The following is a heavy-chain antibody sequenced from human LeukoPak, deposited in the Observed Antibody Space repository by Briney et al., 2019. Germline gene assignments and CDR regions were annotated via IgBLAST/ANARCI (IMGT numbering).Heavy chain of an antibody. V-gene: IGHV4-4*02. CDR3: ARRSSGWYSDY. Sequence: SGTLSLTCAVSGGSISSSNWWSWVRQPPGKGLEWIGEIHHSGSTNYNPSLRSRVTVSVDKSKNHFSLKLSSVTAADTAVYYCARRSSGWYSDYWGQGTLVTVSS. D-gene: IGHD6-19*01. J-gene: IGHJ4*02. CDR1: GGSISSSNW. CDR2: IHHSGST.